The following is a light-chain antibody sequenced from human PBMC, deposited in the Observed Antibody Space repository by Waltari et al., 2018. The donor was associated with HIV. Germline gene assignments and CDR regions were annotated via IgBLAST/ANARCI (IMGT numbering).Light chain of an antibody. J-gene: IGLJ1*01. V-gene: IGLV1-47*01. CDR2: RTN. CDR3: AAWDDTLSSYV. Sequence: QSVLTQPPSASGTPGQRVTISCSGSNSNIGGKDVYWFQHLPGTAPTLLIYRTNQRRSGVPDRFSGSKSGTSASLAISGLRSDDEADYYCAAWDDTLSSYVFGTGTTVTV. CDR1: NSNIGGKD.